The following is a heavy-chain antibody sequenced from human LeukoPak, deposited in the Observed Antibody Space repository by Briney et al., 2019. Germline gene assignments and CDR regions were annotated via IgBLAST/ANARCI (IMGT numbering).Heavy chain of an antibody. CDR2: INAGNGNT. Sequence: ASVKVSCKASGYTFTSYAMHWVRQAPGQRLEWMGWINAGNGNTKYSQKFQGRVTITRDTSASTAYMELSSLRPEDTAVYYCARVGYGSGSYYNLDPFDYWGQGTLVTVSS. V-gene: IGHV1-3*01. D-gene: IGHD3-10*01. J-gene: IGHJ4*02. CDR3: ARVGYGSGSYYNLDPFDY. CDR1: GYTFTSYA.